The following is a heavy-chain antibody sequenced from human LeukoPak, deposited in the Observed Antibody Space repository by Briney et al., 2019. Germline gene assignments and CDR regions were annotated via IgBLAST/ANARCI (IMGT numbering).Heavy chain of an antibody. CDR2: IYHSGNT. V-gene: IGHV4-30-2*05. CDR1: GGSISSGRYS. CDR3: ARGPLPLWFGELSDWYFDL. J-gene: IGHJ2*01. D-gene: IGHD3-10*01. Sequence: SETLSLTCAVSGGSISSGRYSWSWIRQPPGKGLEWIGYIYHSGNTYYNPSLKSRVTISVDTSKNQFSLKLSSVTAADTAVYYCARGPLPLWFGELSDWYFDLWGRGTLVTVSS.